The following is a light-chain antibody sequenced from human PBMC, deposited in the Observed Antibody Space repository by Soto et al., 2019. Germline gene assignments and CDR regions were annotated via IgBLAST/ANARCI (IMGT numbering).Light chain of an antibody. Sequence: NHISHYLSSLSSSVGDRGTITCRASQSIRSYLNWYQQKPGKAPKLLIYAASSLQSGVPSRFSGSGSGTDFTLTISSLQPEDFATYYCQQSYSTPPFFGGGTKVDI. CDR2: AAS. CDR1: QSIRSY. CDR3: QQSYSTPPF. J-gene: IGKJ4*01. V-gene: IGKV1-39*01.